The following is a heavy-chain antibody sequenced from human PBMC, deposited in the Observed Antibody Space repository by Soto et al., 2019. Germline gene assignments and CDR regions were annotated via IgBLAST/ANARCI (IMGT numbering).Heavy chain of an antibody. V-gene: IGHV4-59*01. CDR3: ARGGLPATAIAHFDY. CDR1: GGSISSYY. J-gene: IGHJ4*02. CDR2: IYYSGST. Sequence: SETLSLTCTVSGGSISSYYWSWIRQPPGKGLEWIGYIYYSGSTNYNPSLKSRVTISVDTSKNQFSLKLSSVTAADTAVYYCARGGLPATAIAHFDYWGQGTLVTVSS. D-gene: IGHD2-2*02.